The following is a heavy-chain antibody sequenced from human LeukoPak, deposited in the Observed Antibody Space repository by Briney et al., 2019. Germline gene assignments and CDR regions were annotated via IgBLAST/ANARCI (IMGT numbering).Heavy chain of an antibody. Sequence: PGGSLRLSCAASGSTVSSNYMSWVRQAPGKGLEGGSVIYSGGSTYYADSVKGRFTIFRDNAKHTLNLQMNSLRAEDTAMYYCARYGSGYDLIDYWGQGTLVTVSS. CDR3: ARYGSGYDLIDY. D-gene: IGHD5-12*01. CDR2: IYSGGST. CDR1: GSTVSSNY. V-gene: IGHV3-53*01. J-gene: IGHJ4*02.